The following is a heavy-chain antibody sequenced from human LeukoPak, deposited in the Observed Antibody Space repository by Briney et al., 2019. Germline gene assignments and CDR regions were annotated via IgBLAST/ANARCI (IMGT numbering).Heavy chain of an antibody. CDR1: GGSISSYY. D-gene: IGHD3-10*01. CDR3: ARDYYGSGNWFDP. V-gene: IGHV4-59*01. CDR2: IYYSGST. J-gene: IGHJ5*02. Sequence: SETLSLTCIVSGGSISSYYWSWIRQPPGKGLEWIGYIYYSGSTNYNPSLKSRVTISVDTSKNQFSLKLSSVTAADTAVYYCARDYYGSGNWFDPWGQGTLVTVSS.